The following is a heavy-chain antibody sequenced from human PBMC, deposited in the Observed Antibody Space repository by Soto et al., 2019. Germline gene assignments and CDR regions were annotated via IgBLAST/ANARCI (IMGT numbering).Heavy chain of an antibody. CDR3: ARRYCSSTSCYATPYFDY. Sequence: PSETLSLTCTVSGGSISSSSYYWGWIRQPPGKGLEWIGSIYYSGSTYYNPSLKSRVTISVATSKNQFSLRLSSVTAADTAVYYCARRYCSSTSCYATPYFDYWGQGTLVTVSS. J-gene: IGHJ4*02. V-gene: IGHV4-39*01. D-gene: IGHD2-2*01. CDR1: GGSISSSSYY. CDR2: IYYSGST.